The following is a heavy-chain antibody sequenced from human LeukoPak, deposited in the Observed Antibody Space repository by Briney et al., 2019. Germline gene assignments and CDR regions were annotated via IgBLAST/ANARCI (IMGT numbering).Heavy chain of an antibody. CDR2: INNDGSST. Sequence: GGSLRLSCAASGFTFSSHWMHWVRQAPGKGLVWVSRINNDGSSTSYADFVKGRFTISRDNAKNSLYLQMNSLRAEDTAVYYCARLLGSTTSVDYWGQGTPVTVSS. J-gene: IGHJ4*02. D-gene: IGHD2/OR15-2a*01. CDR3: ARLLGSTTSVDY. V-gene: IGHV3-74*01. CDR1: GFTFSSHW.